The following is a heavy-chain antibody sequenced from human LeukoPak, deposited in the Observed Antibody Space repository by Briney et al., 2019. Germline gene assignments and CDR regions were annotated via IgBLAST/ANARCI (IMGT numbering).Heavy chain of an antibody. V-gene: IGHV4-59*01. J-gene: IGHJ3*02. CDR3: ARNYYYDSSGDLDAFDI. D-gene: IGHD3-22*01. Sequence: SETLSLTCTVSGGSISSYYWSWIRQPPGKGLEWIGYIYYSGSTNYNLSLKSRVTISVDTSKNQFSLKLSSVTAADTAVYYCARNYYYDSSGDLDAFDIWGQGTMVTVSS. CDR2: IYYSGST. CDR1: GGSISSYY.